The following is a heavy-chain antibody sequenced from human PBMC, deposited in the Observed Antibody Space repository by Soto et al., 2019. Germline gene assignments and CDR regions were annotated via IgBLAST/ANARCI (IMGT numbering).Heavy chain of an antibody. CDR3: AREPPYYYDSSGYDY. Sequence: GGSLRLSCAASGFTFSSYAMHWVRQAPGKGLEWVAVISYDGSNKYYADSVKGRFTISRDNSKNTLYLQMNSLRAEDTAVYYCAREPPYYYDSSGYDYWGQGTLVTVSS. V-gene: IGHV3-30-3*01. CDR1: GFTFSSYA. D-gene: IGHD3-22*01. CDR2: ISYDGSNK. J-gene: IGHJ4*02.